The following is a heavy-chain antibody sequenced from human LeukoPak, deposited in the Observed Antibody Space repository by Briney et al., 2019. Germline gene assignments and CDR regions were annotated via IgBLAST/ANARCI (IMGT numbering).Heavy chain of an antibody. V-gene: IGHV4-59*01. CDR2: IYSSGSP. Sequence: SETLSLTCFASGGSIRCFFWSWIRQAPGKGLEWVGYIYSSGSPYYNPSLKSRVTMSLAPSKNQFSLRLASVTAAATAVYYCARALQRGYYYDGIDYWGQGTLVTVP. J-gene: IGHJ4*02. D-gene: IGHD5-12*01. CDR1: GGSIRCFF. CDR3: ARALQRGYYYDGIDY.